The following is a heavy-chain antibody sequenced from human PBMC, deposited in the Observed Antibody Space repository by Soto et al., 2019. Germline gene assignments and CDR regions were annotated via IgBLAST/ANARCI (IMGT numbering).Heavy chain of an antibody. D-gene: IGHD1-26*01. CDR1: GFTFSSYW. CDR2: INSDGSST. Sequence: GSLRLSCAASGFTFSSYWMHWVRQAPGKGLVWVSRINSDGSSTSYADSVKGRSTISRDNAKNTLYLQMNSLRAEDTAVYYCARDISGFGPLDYSGQGTLVTVSS. V-gene: IGHV3-74*01. J-gene: IGHJ4*02. CDR3: ARDISGFGPLDY.